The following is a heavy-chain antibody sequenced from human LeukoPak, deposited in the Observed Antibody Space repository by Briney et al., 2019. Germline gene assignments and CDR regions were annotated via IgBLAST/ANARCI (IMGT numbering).Heavy chain of an antibody. CDR1: GFTFSSYG. J-gene: IGHJ3*02. Sequence: GGSLRLSCAASGFTFSSYGMHWVRQAPGKGLEWVAVIWYDGSNKYYADSVKGRFTSSRDNSKNTLYLQMNSLRAEDTAVYYCARDGAGGYFNYFYDAFDIWAKGQWSPSLQ. CDR3: ARDGAGGYFNYFYDAFDI. CDR2: IWYDGSNK. D-gene: IGHD2-15*01. V-gene: IGHV3-33*01.